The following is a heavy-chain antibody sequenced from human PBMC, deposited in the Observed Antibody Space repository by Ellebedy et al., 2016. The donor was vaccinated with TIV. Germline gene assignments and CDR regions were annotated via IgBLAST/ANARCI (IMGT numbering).Heavy chain of an antibody. CDR2: LYTGGIA. CDR1: GGSITNYY. CDR3: ARVRFSPGWFDP. V-gene: IGHV4-4*07. J-gene: IGHJ5*02. Sequence: SETLSLTCTVSGGSITNYYWNWIRQPAGKGLEWIGRLYTGGIATYNPSLKSRVTISLDTSRNQVYLKVNSVTAADTGVYHCARVRFSPGWFDPWGRGTLVTVSS.